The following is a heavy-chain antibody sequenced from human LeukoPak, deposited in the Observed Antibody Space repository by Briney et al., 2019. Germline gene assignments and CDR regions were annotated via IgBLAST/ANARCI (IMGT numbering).Heavy chain of an antibody. J-gene: IGHJ4*02. CDR3: AKDDAIVAVPAAIYLEHPFDY. Sequence: GGSLRLSCAASGFTFSSYAMSWVRQAPGKGLEWVSAISGSGGSTYYADSVKGRFTISRDNSKNTLYLQMNSLRAKDTAVYYCAKDDAIVAVPAAIYLEHPFDYWGQGTLVTVSS. CDR2: ISGSGGST. V-gene: IGHV3-23*01. D-gene: IGHD2-2*02. CDR1: GFTFSSYA.